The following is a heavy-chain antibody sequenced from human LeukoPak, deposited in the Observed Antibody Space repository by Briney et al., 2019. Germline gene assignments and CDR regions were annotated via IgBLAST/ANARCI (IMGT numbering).Heavy chain of an antibody. CDR2: INHSGGT. CDR3: ARGSSGWYYSALYYFDY. J-gene: IGHJ4*02. CDR1: GGSFSGYY. D-gene: IGHD6-19*01. Sequence: SETLSLTCAVYGGSFSGYYWSWIRQPPGKGLEWIGEINHSGGTNYNPSLKSRVTISVDTSKNQFSLKLSPVTAADTAVYYCARGSSGWYYSALYYFDYWGQGTLVTVSS. V-gene: IGHV4-34*01.